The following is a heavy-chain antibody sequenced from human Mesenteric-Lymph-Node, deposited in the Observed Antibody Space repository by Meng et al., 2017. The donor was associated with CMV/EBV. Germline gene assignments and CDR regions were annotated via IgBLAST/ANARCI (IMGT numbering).Heavy chain of an antibody. V-gene: IGHV4-39*01. J-gene: IGHJ4*02. CDR2: IYYSGSTY. CDR1: GGSISSSSYY. D-gene: IGHD5-18*01. CDR3: ARNSALLVTNFDY. Sequence: QLQLQESGPGLVKPSETLSLTCTVSGGSISSSSYYWGWIRQPPGKGLEWIGYIYYSGSTYYYHPSLKTRVTISVDTSKNQFSLKLSSVTAADTAVYYCARNSALLVTNFDYWGQGTLVTVSS.